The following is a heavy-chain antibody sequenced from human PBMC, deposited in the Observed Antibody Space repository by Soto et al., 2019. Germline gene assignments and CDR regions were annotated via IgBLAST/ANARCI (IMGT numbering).Heavy chain of an antibody. D-gene: IGHD6-19*01. V-gene: IGHV3-30-3*01. CDR2: ISYDGSNK. CDR1: GFTFSSYA. J-gene: IGHJ4*02. CDR3: ARTPSSGWDPFDY. Sequence: GGSLRLSCAASGFTFSSYAMHWVRQAPGKGLEWVAVISYDGSNKYYADSVKGRFTISRDNSKNTLYLQMNSLRAEDTAVYYCARTPSSGWDPFDYWGQGTLVTVSS.